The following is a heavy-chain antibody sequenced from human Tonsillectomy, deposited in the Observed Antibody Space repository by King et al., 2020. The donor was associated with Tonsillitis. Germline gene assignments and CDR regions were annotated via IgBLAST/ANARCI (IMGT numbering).Heavy chain of an antibody. CDR1: GFTFSNFE. CDR2: ISRGSTI. D-gene: IGHD1-1*01. V-gene: IGHV3-48*03. Sequence: VQLVESGGGLVEPGGSLRLSCAASGFTFSNFEMSWVRQAPGKGLERVSYISRGSTIYYADSVKGRFTISRDNAKNSLYLQMNSLRAEDTAVYYCARDQSATWYKRNAFDIWGQGTLVTVSS. J-gene: IGHJ3*02. CDR3: ARDQSATWYKRNAFDI.